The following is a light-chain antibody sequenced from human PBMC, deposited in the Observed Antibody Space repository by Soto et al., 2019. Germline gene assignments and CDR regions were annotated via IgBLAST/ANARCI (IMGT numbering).Light chain of an antibody. CDR2: GNS. CDR1: SSNIGAGYD. CDR3: QSYDSSLSVYV. Sequence: QSVLTQPPSVSGAPGQRVTISCTGSSSNIGAGYDVHWYQQLPGTAPKLLIYGNSNRPSGVPDRFSGSKSGTSASLAITGLQAEDESDYYCQSYDSSLSVYVFGTGIKVTGL. V-gene: IGLV1-40*01. J-gene: IGLJ1*01.